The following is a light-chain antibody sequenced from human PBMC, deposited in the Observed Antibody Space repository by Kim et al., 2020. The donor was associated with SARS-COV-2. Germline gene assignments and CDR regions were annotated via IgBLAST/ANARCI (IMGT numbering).Light chain of an antibody. V-gene: IGKV1-27*01. Sequence: DIQMTQSPSSLSASVGDGVTITCRACQGISNYLAWYQQKPGEAPKLLIYAATALQLGVSSRFSGSGSGTDFTLTISDLQPEDVATYYCQKYNSAPWTFGRGTKVDIK. CDR2: AAT. CDR1: QGISNY. J-gene: IGKJ1*01. CDR3: QKYNSAPWT.